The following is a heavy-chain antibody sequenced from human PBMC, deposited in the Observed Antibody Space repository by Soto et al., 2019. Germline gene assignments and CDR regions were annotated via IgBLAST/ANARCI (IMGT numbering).Heavy chain of an antibody. CDR2: ISANGQGI. D-gene: IGHD1-7*01. CDR1: GFTFSSYA. Sequence: GGSLRLSCAASGFTFSSYALSWVRQAPGKGLEWVSAISANGQGIYYADSVRGRFTISRDNSKNTIFLHMDSLRAEDTAVYYCAIDRNYPRDYFHYWGQGPLVTVSS. CDR3: AIDRNYPRDYFHY. J-gene: IGHJ4*02. V-gene: IGHV3-23*01.